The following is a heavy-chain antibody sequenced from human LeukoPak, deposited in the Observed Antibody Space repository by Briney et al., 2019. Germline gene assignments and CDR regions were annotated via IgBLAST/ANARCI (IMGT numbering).Heavy chain of an antibody. CDR1: GFTFDDYA. Sequence: GGSLRLSCAASGFTFDDYAMHWVRQAPGKGLEWVSGISWNSGSIGYADSVKGRFTISRDNAKNSLYLQMNSLRAEDTALYYCAKDPMYYYYGMDVWGQGTTVTVSS. CDR3: AKDPMYYYYGMDV. J-gene: IGHJ6*02. CDR2: ISWNSGSI. V-gene: IGHV3-9*01. D-gene: IGHD2-2*01.